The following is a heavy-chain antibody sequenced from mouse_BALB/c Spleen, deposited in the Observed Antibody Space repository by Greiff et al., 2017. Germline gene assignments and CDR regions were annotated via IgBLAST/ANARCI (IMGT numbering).Heavy chain of an antibody. CDR2: IDPENGNT. CDR1: GFNIKDYY. J-gene: IGHJ1*01. D-gene: IGHD6-1*01. V-gene: IGHV14-1*02. CDR3: ARWGSGWYFDV. Sequence: VQLQESGAELVRPGALVKLSCKASGFNIKDYYMHWVKQRPEQGLEWIGWIDPENGNTIYDPKFQGKASITADTSSNTAYLQLSSLTSEDTAVYYCARWGSGWYFDVWGAGTTVTVSA.